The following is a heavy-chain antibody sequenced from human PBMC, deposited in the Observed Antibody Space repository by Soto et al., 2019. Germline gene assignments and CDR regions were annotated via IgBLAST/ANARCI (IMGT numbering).Heavy chain of an antibody. D-gene: IGHD2-2*01. J-gene: IGHJ6*02. CDR1: GHTFTGYY. V-gene: IGHV1-2*02. Sequence: SSVKVSCKASGHTFTGYYMHWVRQAPGQGLEWMGWINPNTGGTNYAQKFQGRVTMTTDTSTSTAYMEMTRLRSDDTAVYYCANRQCSSTSCYDSDYYHYGMDAWG. CDR2: INPNTGGT. CDR3: ANRQCSSTSCYDSDYYHYGMDA.